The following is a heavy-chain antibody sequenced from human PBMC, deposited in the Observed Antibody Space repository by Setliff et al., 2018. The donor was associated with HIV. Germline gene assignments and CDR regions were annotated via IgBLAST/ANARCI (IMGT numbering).Heavy chain of an antibody. J-gene: IGHJ4*02. D-gene: IGHD1-1*01. CDR1: GYSISSGYY. V-gene: IGHV4-38-2*01. CDR2: IYTGGRT. CDR3: AQLGMVDDFDY. Sequence: PSETLSLTCAVSGYSISSGYYWGWIRQPPGKGLEWIGSIYTGGRTNYNPSLKSRVTISVDTSKNHFSLKLRSVTAADTAVYYCAQLGMVDDFDYWGQGTLVTVSS.